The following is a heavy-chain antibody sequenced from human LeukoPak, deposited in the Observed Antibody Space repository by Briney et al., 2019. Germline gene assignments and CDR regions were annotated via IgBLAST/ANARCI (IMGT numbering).Heavy chain of an antibody. D-gene: IGHD5-12*01. CDR2: IWYDGSNK. V-gene: IGHV3-33*01. CDR3: ARGGSGYDFDF. Sequence: GGSLRLSCAASGFTFTSYGMHWVRQAPGKGLEWVAVIWYDGSNKYYVDSVKGRFTISRDNSKNTLYLQMNSLRAEDAAVYYCARGGSGYDFDFWGQGTLVTVSS. J-gene: IGHJ4*02. CDR1: GFTFTSYG.